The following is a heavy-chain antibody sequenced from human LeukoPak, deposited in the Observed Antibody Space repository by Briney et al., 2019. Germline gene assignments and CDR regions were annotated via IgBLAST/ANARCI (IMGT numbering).Heavy chain of an antibody. CDR1: GFTFSTYG. J-gene: IGHJ4*02. CDR3: ARGGHRQKEF. CDR2: IWHDGSNK. Sequence: PEGSLRLSCAASGFTFSTYGIHWVRQAPGKGLEWVAVIWHDGSNKYYADSVKGRFTTSRDNSKNTLYLQMNSLRAEDTAVYYCARGGHRQKEFWGQGTLVTVSS. V-gene: IGHV3-33*01. D-gene: IGHD3-10*01.